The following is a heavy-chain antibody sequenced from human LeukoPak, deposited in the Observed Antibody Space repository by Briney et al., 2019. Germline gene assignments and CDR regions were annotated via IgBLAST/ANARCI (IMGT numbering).Heavy chain of an antibody. CDR1: GYTFTGYY. J-gene: IGHJ4*02. V-gene: IGHV1-2*02. D-gene: IGHD3-10*01. Sequence: ASVKVSCKASGYTFTGYYMHWVRQAPGQGLEWMGWINPNSGGTNYAQKFQGRVTMTRDTSISTAYMELSRLRSDDTAVYYCARGMYYGSGSPVDYWGQGTLVTVSS. CDR2: INPNSGGT. CDR3: ARGMYYGSGSPVDY.